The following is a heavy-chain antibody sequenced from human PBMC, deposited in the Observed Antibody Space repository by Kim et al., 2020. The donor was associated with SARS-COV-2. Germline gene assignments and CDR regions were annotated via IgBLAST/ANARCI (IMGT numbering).Heavy chain of an antibody. V-gene: IGHV3-53*01. J-gene: IGHJ5*02. D-gene: IGHD6-19*01. CDR2: IYSGDST. CDR1: GFTVSTSY. Sequence: GGSLRLSCAASGFTVSTSYMGWVRQAPGKGPDWVSVIYSGDSTSYADSVKGRFTISRDNSKNTLYLQMNSLRAEDTAVYYCTRAATWLAFSAWGQGTLVTVSS. CDR3: TRAATWLAFSA.